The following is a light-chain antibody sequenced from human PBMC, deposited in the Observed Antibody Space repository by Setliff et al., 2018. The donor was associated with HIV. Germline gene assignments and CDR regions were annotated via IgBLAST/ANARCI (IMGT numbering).Light chain of an antibody. CDR3: QQRSNWQLT. Sequence: TLSLSPGERATLSCRASQSVGSYLAWYQQKPGQAPRLLIYDASNRATGIPARVSGTGSGTDFTLTISSLEPEDFAVYYCQQRSNWQLTFGGGTKVDIK. CDR1: QSVGSY. J-gene: IGKJ4*01. CDR2: DAS. V-gene: IGKV3-11*01.